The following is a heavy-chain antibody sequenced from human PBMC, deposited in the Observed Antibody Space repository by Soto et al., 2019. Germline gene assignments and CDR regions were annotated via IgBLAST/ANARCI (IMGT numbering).Heavy chain of an antibody. V-gene: IGHV3-30*18. Sequence: QVQLVESGGGAVQPGESLRLSCVASGFDFTYYAMHWVRQAPGKGLESVAVMSSDGSKIHHTDSVKGRFTLSRDNSKNTLYLPMTSLRQEDTAVYFCAKDEGVGGTLGLFDYWGQGTLVSVSS. CDR2: MSSDGSKI. CDR3: AKDEGVGGTLGLFDY. J-gene: IGHJ4*02. D-gene: IGHD1-26*01. CDR1: GFDFTYYA.